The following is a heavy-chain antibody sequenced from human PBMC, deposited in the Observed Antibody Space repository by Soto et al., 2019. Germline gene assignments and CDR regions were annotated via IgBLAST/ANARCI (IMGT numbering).Heavy chain of an antibody. D-gene: IGHD6-13*01. CDR1: GFSFSDYY. Sequence: GGSLRLSCAASGFSFSDYYMSWIRQAPGKGLEWVAYISGASDSIPYADSVKGRFTISRDNAKNSLYLQMDSLRAEDTAVYYCARVVVLAAAGTTDYWGQGTLVTVSS. V-gene: IGHV3-11*06. J-gene: IGHJ4*02. CDR3: ARVVVLAAAGTTDY. CDR2: ISGASDSI.